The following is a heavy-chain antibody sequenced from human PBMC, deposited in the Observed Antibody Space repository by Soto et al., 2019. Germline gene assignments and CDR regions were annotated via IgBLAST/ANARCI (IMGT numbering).Heavy chain of an antibody. D-gene: IGHD2-2*01. V-gene: IGHV1-46*01. CDR1: GYTFTSYY. CDR2: INPSGGST. CDR3: AREDTSRYFDY. Sequence: GASVKVSCKASGYTFTSYYMRWVRQAPGQGLEWMGIINPSGGSTSYAQKFQGRVTMTRDTSTSTVYMELSSLRSEDTAVYYCAREDTSRYFDYWGQGTLVTVSS. J-gene: IGHJ4*02.